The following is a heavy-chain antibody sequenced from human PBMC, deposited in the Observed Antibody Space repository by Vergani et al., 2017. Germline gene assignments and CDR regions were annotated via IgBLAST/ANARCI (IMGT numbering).Heavy chain of an antibody. Sequence: QLQLQESGPGLVKPSETLSLTCTVSGGSISSSSYYWGWIRQPPGKGLEWIGSIYYSGSTYYNPSLKSRVTISVDTSKNQFSLKLSSVTAADTAVYYCAREPSSGWYGTDRNWFDPWDQGTLVTVSS. J-gene: IGHJ5*02. D-gene: IGHD6-19*01. CDR1: GGSISSSSYY. CDR3: AREPSSGWYGTDRNWFDP. CDR2: IYYSGST. V-gene: IGHV4-39*07.